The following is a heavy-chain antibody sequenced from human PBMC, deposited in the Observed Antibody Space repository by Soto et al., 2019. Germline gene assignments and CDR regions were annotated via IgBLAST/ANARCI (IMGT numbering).Heavy chain of an antibody. Sequence: GGSMRLSCAASGFTISGYSMDWVRQTTGKGLEYVSGISSSGVGTYYANSVQGRFTISRDNSKNTVYLQMGSLRPEDMAVYYCARRARPDFYYMDVWGKGTTVTVSS. D-gene: IGHD6-6*01. J-gene: IGHJ6*03. V-gene: IGHV3-64*01. CDR1: GFTISGYS. CDR2: ISSSGVGT. CDR3: ARRARPDFYYMDV.